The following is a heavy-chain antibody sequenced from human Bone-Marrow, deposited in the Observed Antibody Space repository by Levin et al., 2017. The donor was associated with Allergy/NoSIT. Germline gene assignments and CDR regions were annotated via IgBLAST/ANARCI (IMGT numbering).Heavy chain of an antibody. V-gene: IGHV1-18*01. CDR3: VRDRRYGDY. Sequence: ASVKVSCKTHGYTFGSYGILWVRQAPGQALEWIGWIDGDSGDTKFSQKVQGRIFMTVDPSTSTAFMELRNLESDDTAVYFCVRDRRYGDYWGQGTLVTVSA. CDR1: GYTFGSYG. CDR2: IDGDSGDT. J-gene: IGHJ4*02. D-gene: IGHD4-17*01.